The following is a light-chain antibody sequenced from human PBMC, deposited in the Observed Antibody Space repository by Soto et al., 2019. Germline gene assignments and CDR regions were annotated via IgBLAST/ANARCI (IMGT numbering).Light chain of an antibody. Sequence: DIQMTQSPSTLSASVGDRVIITCRASQSISSSLAWYQQKPGRAPKLLIYKTSFLQSGVPSRFSGSGYGAEDTLTISSLQPDDFTTYYCQQYNSHPYTFGQGTILEI. CDR2: KTS. CDR3: QQYNSHPYT. CDR1: QSISSS. J-gene: IGKJ2*01. V-gene: IGKV1-5*03.